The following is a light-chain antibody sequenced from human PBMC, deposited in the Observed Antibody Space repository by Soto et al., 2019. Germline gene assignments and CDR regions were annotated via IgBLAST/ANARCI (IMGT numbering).Light chain of an antibody. CDR2: GAS. CDR1: QGVSRK. CDR3: QQYYNWPRT. V-gene: IGKV3-15*01. Sequence: EIVMTQSPATLSVAPGERVTFPCRASQGVSRKLAWYQHKPGQAPRLLISGASTGATGIPARFSGSGSGTEFTLTISSLQSEDCAVYYCQQYYNWPRTFGQGTKVDIK. J-gene: IGKJ1*01.